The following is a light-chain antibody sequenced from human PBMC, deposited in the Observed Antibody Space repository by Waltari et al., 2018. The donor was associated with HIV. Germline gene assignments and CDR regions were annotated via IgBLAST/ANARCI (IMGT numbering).Light chain of an antibody. CDR1: KLGNKS. J-gene: IGLJ2*01. CDR2: EDN. CDR3: QAWDSSTVG. V-gene: IGLV3-1*01. Sequence: SYEVTQPPSVSVSPGQTASITCSGHKLGNKSTAWYQQKPGQSPVLVIYEDNKRRSGTPERFSGSNSGDTATLTISGTQAMDEADYYCQAWDSSTVGFGGGTRLTVL.